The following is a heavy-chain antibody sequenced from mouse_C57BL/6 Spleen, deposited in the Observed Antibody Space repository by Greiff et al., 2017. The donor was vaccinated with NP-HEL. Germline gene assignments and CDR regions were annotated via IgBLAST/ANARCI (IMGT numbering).Heavy chain of an antibody. CDR3: TRDFGSGDGYYFDY. CDR1: GFTFSSYA. CDR2: ISSGGDYL. V-gene: IGHV5-9-1*02. Sequence: EVKLVESGEGLVKPGGSLKLSCAASGFTFSSYAMSWVRQTPEKRLEWVAYISSGGDYLYYAATVKGRFTISRDNARNTLYLQMSSLKSEDTAMYYCTRDFGSGDGYYFDYWGQGTTLTVSS. J-gene: IGHJ2*01. D-gene: IGHD2-3*01.